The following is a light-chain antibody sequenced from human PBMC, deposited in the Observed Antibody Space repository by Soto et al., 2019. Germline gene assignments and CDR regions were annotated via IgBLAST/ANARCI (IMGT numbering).Light chain of an antibody. J-gene: IGLJ2*01. CDR2: EGS. Sequence: QSALTQPASVSGSPGQSITISCIGIISDVGNYHLVSWYQQHPGKAPKLMIYEGSKRPSGVSNRFSGSKSGNTASLTISGLQAEDEADYYCAAWDDRLSGLVFGRGTKVTVL. V-gene: IGLV2-23*01. CDR3: AAWDDRLSGLV. CDR1: ISDVGNYHL.